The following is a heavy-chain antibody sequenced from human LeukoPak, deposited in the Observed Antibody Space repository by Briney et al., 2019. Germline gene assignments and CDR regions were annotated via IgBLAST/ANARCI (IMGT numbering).Heavy chain of an antibody. V-gene: IGHV3-21*06. J-gene: IGHJ4*02. CDR2: ITTSSSYI. CDR1: GFTFSSYS. D-gene: IGHD1-26*01. Sequence: GGSLRLSCAASGFTFSSYSMNWVRQAPGKGLEWVSLITTSSSYIYYADSVKGRFTISRDNAKNSLYLQMNNLRAEDTAVYYCATDKARGMGAMDYWGQGTLVTVSS. CDR3: ATDKARGMGAMDY.